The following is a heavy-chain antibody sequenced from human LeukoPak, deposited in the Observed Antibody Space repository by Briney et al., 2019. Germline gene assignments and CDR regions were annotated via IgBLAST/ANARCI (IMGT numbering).Heavy chain of an antibody. CDR3: ARRYPRFGAFDI. V-gene: IGHV4-39*01. J-gene: IGHJ3*02. CDR1: GGSISSSSYY. D-gene: IGHD3-10*01. Sequence: PSETLSLTCTVSGGSISSSSYYWGWIRQPPGKGLEWIGSIYYSGSTYYNPSLKSRVTISVDTSKNQFSLKLSSVTAADTAVYYCARRYPRFGAFDIWGQGTMVTVSS. CDR2: IYYSGST.